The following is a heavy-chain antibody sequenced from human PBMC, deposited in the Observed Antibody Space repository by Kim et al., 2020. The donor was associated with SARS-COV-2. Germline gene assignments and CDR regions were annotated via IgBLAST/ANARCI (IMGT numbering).Heavy chain of an antibody. CDR1: GFTVSSND. Sequence: GGSLRLSCAASGFTVSSNDMNWVRQAPGKGLEWVSIIYSGGSTYYADSVKGRFTISRDSSKNTLYLLMNSLRADDTAVYYCARIGATNWFDPWGQGTLVT. D-gene: IGHD1-1*01. CDR3: ARIGATNWFDP. CDR2: IYSGGST. J-gene: IGHJ5*02. V-gene: IGHV3-53*01.